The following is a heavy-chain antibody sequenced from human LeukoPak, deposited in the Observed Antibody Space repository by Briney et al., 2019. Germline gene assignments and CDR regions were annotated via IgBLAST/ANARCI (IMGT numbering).Heavy chain of an antibody. Sequence: ASVKVSCKASGYTFTGYYMHWVRRAPGQGLEWMGWINPNSGGTNYAQKFQGRVTMTRDTSISTAYMELSRLRSDDTAVYYCARDALFWGYYGSGSYYTVYYMDVWGKGTTVTISS. V-gene: IGHV1-2*02. D-gene: IGHD3-10*01. CDR3: ARDALFWGYYGSGSYYTVYYMDV. J-gene: IGHJ6*03. CDR2: INPNSGGT. CDR1: GYTFTGYY.